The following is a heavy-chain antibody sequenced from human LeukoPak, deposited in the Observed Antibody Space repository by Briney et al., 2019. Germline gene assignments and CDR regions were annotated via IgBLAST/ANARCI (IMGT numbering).Heavy chain of an antibody. D-gene: IGHD3-10*01. CDR1: GDSISSRY. CDR3: VRRTSGSYSDY. Sequence: SETLSLTCTVSGDSISSRYWGWLRQPPGKGLEWIGTINHSGTTYHNPSLKSRLTLFVDTSKNQFSLKLSSVTDADTAVYYCVRRTSGSYSDYWGQGTLVTVSS. CDR2: INHSGTT. J-gene: IGHJ4*02. V-gene: IGHV4-39*01.